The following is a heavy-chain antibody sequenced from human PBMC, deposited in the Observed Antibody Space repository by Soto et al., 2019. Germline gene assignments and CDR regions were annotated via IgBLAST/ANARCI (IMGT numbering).Heavy chain of an antibody. D-gene: IGHD5-12*01. CDR3: ARDRRDGYNNFYYGTEG. Sequence: ASVKVSCKASGYNFTDYYMQWVRQAPGQGLEWMGWIHPKIGGTKYAQKFQGWVTMTRDTSISTAYVELSRLRSDDTAVYYCARDRRDGYNNFYYGTEGWGEGNTLTISS. CDR1: GYNFTDYY. CDR2: IHPKIGGT. J-gene: IGHJ6*04. V-gene: IGHV1-2*04.